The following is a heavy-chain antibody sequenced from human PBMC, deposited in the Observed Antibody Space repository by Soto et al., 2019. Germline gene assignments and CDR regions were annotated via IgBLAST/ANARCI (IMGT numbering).Heavy chain of an antibody. CDR1: GYTFTGYY. CDR3: ARGGGKAAAADYYYYGMDV. CDR2: INPNSGGT. Sequence: SVKVSCKASGYTFTGYYMHWVRQAPGQGLEWMGWINPNSGGTNYAQKFQGRVTMTRDTSISTAYMELSRLRSDDTAVYYCARGGGKAAAADYYYYGMDVWGQGTTVTVSS. J-gene: IGHJ6*02. V-gene: IGHV1-2*02. D-gene: IGHD6-13*01.